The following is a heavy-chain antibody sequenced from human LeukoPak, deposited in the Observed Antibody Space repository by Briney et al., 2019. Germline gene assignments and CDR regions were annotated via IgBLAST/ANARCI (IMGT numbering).Heavy chain of an antibody. V-gene: IGHV3-48*01. D-gene: IGHD1-1*01. CDR3: ARGGTVDY. CDR1: GFTFSSYA. Sequence: GGSLRLSCAASGFTFSSYAMSWVRQAPGKGLEWVSYISSSSSTIYYADSVKGRFTISRDNAKNSLYLQMNSLRAEDTAVYYCARGGTVDYWGQGTLVTVTS. CDR2: ISSSSSTI. J-gene: IGHJ4*02.